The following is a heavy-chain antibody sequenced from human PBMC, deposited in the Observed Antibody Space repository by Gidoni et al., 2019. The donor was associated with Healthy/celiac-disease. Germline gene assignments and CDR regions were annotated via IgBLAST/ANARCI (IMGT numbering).Heavy chain of an antibody. CDR1: GGSISSSSYY. V-gene: IGHV4-39*01. D-gene: IGHD3-10*01. Sequence: QLQLQESGPGLVKPSETLSLTCTVSGGSISSSSYYWGWIRQPPGKGLEWIGSIYYSGSTYYNPSLKSRVTISVDTSKNQFSLKLSSVTAADTAVYYCARHRPTSGMGYWGQGTLVTVSS. J-gene: IGHJ4*02. CDR2: IYYSGST. CDR3: ARHRPTSGMGY.